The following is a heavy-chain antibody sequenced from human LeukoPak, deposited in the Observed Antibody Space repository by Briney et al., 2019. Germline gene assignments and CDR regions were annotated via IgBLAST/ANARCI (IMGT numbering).Heavy chain of an antibody. J-gene: IGHJ4*02. V-gene: IGHV4-34*01. Sequence: SETLSLTCAVYGGSFSGYYWSWIRQPPGKGLEWIGEINHSGSTNYNPSLKSRVTISVDTSKNQFSLKLSSVTAADTAVYYCARARYYYDSSGYNTRDWGQGTLATVSS. CDR1: GGSFSGYY. CDR3: ARARYYYDSSGYNTRD. D-gene: IGHD3-22*01. CDR2: INHSGST.